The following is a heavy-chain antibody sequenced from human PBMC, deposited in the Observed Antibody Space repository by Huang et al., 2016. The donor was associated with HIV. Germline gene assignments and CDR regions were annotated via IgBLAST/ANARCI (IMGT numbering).Heavy chain of an antibody. V-gene: IGHV4-39*02. Sequence: QLQLQESGPGLVKPSETLSLTCTVSGGSIRSDNYYWGWIRQPPGKGLEWIGSIYYSGSTTYNPSLKLRVTITVDTSKNHFSLRMRSVTAADTAVYYCARLPGSITMIRGVITDPYWGQGTLVTVSS. CDR1: GGSIRSDNYY. D-gene: IGHD3-10*01. J-gene: IGHJ4*02. CDR3: ARLPGSITMIRGVITDPY. CDR2: IYYSGST.